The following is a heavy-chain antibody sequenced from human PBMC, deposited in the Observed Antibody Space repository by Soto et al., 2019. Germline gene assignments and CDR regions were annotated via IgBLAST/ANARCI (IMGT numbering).Heavy chain of an antibody. CDR1: GSSISSGYYY. CDR2: IYYSGST. V-gene: IGHV4-30-4*01. D-gene: IGHD3-22*01. Sequence: SETLSLTCTVAGSSISSGYYYWSWISQPPGKGLEWIGYIYYSGSTYYNPSLKSRVTISVDTSKNQFSLKLSSVTAADTAVYYCARDLYDSSGYYDCWGQGTLVTVSS. CDR3: ARDLYDSSGYYDC. J-gene: IGHJ4*02.